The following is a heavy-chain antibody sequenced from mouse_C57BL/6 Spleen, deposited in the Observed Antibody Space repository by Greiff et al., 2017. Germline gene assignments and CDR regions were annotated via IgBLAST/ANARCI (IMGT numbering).Heavy chain of an antibody. CDR1: GFTFTDYY. CDR3: ARWVYDYDDY. J-gene: IGHJ2*01. Sequence: DVKLVESGGGLVQPGGSLSLSCAASGFTFTDYYMSWVRQPPGKALEWLGVIRNKANGYTTEYSVFVKGRFTISRDTSQSILYLQMNALRAEDSAAYYCARWVYDYDDYWGQGTTLTVSS. D-gene: IGHD2-4*01. V-gene: IGHV7-3*01. CDR2: IRNKANGYTT.